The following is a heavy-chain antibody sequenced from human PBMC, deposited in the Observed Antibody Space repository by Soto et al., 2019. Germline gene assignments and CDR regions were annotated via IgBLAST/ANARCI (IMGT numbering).Heavy chain of an antibody. D-gene: IGHD1-26*01. CDR2: ISGSGGST. CDR3: ARRGSGSYYDY. V-gene: IGHV3-23*01. J-gene: IGHJ4*02. CDR1: GFTFSSYA. Sequence: EVQLLESGGGLVQPGGSLRLSCAASGFTFSSYAMRWVRQAPVKGLEWVSAISGSGGSTYYADSVKGRFTISRDNSKNTLDLQMNSLRGEYTAVYSCARRGSGSYYDYWGQGTLVTVSS.